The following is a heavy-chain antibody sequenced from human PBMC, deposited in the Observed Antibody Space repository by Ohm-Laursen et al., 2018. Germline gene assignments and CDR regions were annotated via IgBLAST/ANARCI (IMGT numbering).Heavy chain of an antibody. V-gene: IGHV3-43*01. D-gene: IGHD5-24*01. CDR1: GFTFDDYT. CDR3: AKGREGDGRLGY. Sequence: SLRLSCSASGFTFDDYTMHWVRQAQGKGLEWVSLISWDGGSTYYADSVKGRFTISRDNSKNSLYLQMNSLRTEDTALYYCAKGREGDGRLGYWGQGTLVTVSS. CDR2: ISWDGGST. J-gene: IGHJ4*02.